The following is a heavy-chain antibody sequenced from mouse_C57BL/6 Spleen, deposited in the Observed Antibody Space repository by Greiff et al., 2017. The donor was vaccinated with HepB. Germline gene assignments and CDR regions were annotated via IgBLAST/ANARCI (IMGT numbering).Heavy chain of an antibody. Sequence: QVQLQQSGAELARPGASVKLSCKASGYTFTSYGISWVKQRTGQGLEWIGEIYPRSGNTYYNEKFKGKATLTADKSSSTAYMEIRSLTSEDSAVYVCARGGRNYGSSYDLDYWGQGTTLTVSS. J-gene: IGHJ2*01. CDR3: ARGGRNYGSSYDLDY. D-gene: IGHD1-1*01. CDR1: GYTFTSYG. CDR2: IYPRSGNT. V-gene: IGHV1-81*01.